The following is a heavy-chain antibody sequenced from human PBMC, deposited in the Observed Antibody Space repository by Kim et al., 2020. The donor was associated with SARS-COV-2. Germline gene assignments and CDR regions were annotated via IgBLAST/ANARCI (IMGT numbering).Heavy chain of an antibody. D-gene: IGHD3-16*01. CDR2: ISGDGRST. Sequence: GGSLRLSCAASGFTFSDNWTHWVRQVPGKGLLWVSRISGDGRSTSYADSVKGRFTISRDNAKNTLHLQMNSLRVEDTAVYYCGRALGRRDGHNVVYWGQGTLVTVSS. V-gene: IGHV3-74*01. J-gene: IGHJ4*02. CDR1: GFTFSDNW. CDR3: GRALGRRDGHNVVY.